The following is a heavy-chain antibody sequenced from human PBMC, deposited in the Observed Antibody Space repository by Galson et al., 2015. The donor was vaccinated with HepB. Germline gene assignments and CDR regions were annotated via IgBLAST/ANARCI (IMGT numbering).Heavy chain of an antibody. Sequence: SVKVSCKASGYTFTNYGFSWVRQAPGQGLEWMGWISVYNDNTDYPQKLQGRVTMTTDTSTRTAYMELSRLGSDDTAVYYCVRGQGMTIVRGVIPFCDYWGQGTLVTVSS. CDR2: ISVYNDNT. J-gene: IGHJ4*02. D-gene: IGHD3-10*01. CDR1: GYTFTNYG. V-gene: IGHV1-18*01. CDR3: VRGQGMTIVRGVIPFCDY.